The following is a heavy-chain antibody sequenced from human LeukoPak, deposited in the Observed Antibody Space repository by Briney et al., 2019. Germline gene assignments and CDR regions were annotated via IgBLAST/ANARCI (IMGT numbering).Heavy chain of an antibody. Sequence: GRSLRLSCAASGFTFGDCARHWVRQVPGKGLEWVSYISWNGGSINYADSVKGRFTISRDNAKNSLYLQMDSLRSEDMALYYCTKGQWQAFDYWGQGALVTIST. V-gene: IGHV3-9*03. CDR3: TKGQWQAFDY. D-gene: IGHD6-19*01. CDR2: ISWNGGSI. CDR1: GFTFGDCA. J-gene: IGHJ4*02.